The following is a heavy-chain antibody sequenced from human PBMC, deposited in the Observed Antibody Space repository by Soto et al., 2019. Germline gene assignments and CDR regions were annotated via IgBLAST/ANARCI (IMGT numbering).Heavy chain of an antibody. V-gene: IGHV4-4*07. Sequence: PSETLSLTCTVSGGSISSYYWSWIRQPAGKGLEWIGRIYTSGSTNYNPSLKSRVTMSVDTSKNQFSLKLSSVTAADTAVYYCARDPTRGDYYYYYGMDVWGQGTTGTVS. J-gene: IGHJ6*02. CDR3: ARDPTRGDYYYYYGMDV. CDR2: IYTSGST. CDR1: GGSISSYY.